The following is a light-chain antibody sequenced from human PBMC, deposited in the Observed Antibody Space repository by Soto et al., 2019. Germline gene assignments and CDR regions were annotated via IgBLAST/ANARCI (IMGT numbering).Light chain of an antibody. CDR1: QDINSW. Sequence: DIQMAQSPSSVSASVGDRVTITCRASQDINSWLAWYQQKPGKAPTLLIYAASNLQSGVPSRFRGSRSGTEFTLTVSSLQPEDFATYYCLQDHDDSWTFGQGTKVDIK. V-gene: IGKV1-12*01. J-gene: IGKJ1*01. CDR3: LQDHDDSWT. CDR2: AAS.